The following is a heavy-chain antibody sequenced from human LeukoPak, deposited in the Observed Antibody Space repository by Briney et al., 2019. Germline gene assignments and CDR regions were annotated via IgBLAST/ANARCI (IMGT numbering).Heavy chain of an antibody. D-gene: IGHD2-2*01. CDR3: ARESACGTTNCLAPADWLDP. Sequence: ASVKVSCKASGYTFNSSYMHWVRQAPGQGLEWMGIINPSDDSTRYAQKFQGRVTMTKDTSTNTVYMHLSSLSSDDTAVYYCARESACGTTNCLAPADWLDPWGQGTLVIVSS. J-gene: IGHJ5*02. V-gene: IGHV1-46*02. CDR2: INPSDDST. CDR1: GYTFNSSY.